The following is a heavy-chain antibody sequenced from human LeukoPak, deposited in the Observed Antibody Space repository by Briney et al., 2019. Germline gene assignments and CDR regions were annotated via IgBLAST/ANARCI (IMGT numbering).Heavy chain of an antibody. Sequence: SETLSLTCTVSGGSISSSSYYWGWIRQPPGKGLEWIGSIYYSGSTYYNPSLKSRVTISVDTSKNQFSLKLSSVTAADTAVYYCARGLEMTTVTRPNWFDPWGQGTLVTVSS. D-gene: IGHD4-17*01. V-gene: IGHV4-39*07. CDR3: ARGLEMTTVTRPNWFDP. CDR2: IYYSGST. J-gene: IGHJ5*02. CDR1: GGSISSSSYY.